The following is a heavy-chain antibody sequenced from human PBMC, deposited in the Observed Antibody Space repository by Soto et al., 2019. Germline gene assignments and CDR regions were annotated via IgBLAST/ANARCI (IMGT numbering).Heavy chain of an antibody. D-gene: IGHD3-3*01. V-gene: IGHV4-59*08. CDR1: GGSISSYY. Sequence: SETLSLTCTVSGGSISSYYWSWIRQPPGKGLEWIGYIYYSGSTNYNPSLKSRVTISVDTSKNQFSLKLSSVTAADTAVYYCARTYYDFWSGYPPRYYYYYMDVWGKGTTVTVSS. J-gene: IGHJ6*03. CDR2: IYYSGST. CDR3: ARTYYDFWSGYPPRYYYYYMDV.